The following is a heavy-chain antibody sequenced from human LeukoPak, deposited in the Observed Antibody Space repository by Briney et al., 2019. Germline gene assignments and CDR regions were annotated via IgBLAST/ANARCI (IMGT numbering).Heavy chain of an antibody. Sequence: SETLSLTCAVSVGSISTYYWSRIRQPPGKGLEWIGNIDYSGNTNYNPSLKSRVTISVDTSKNQFSLKLTSVTAADTAVYYCVRRGSSSYWYFDLWGRGTLVTVSS. J-gene: IGHJ2*01. V-gene: IGHV4-59*08. CDR3: VRRGSSSYWYFDL. CDR1: VGSISTYY. CDR2: IDYSGNT. D-gene: IGHD6-13*01.